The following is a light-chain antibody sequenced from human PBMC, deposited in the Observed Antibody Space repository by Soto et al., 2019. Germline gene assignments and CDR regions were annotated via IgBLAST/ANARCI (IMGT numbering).Light chain of an antibody. V-gene: IGLV1-47*01. CDR2: RNN. J-gene: IGLJ1*01. CDR1: SSNIGSNY. Sequence: QSVLTQPPSASGTPGQRVTISCSGSSSNIGSNYVYWYQQLPGTAPKLLIYRNNQRPSGVPDRFSYSKSGTSASLAISGLRSEDEADYYCAAWDDSLSGLFVFGTGTKVTVL. CDR3: AAWDDSLSGLFV.